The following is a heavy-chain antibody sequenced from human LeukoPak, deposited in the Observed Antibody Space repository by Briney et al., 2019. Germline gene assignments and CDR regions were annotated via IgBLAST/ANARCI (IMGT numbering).Heavy chain of an antibody. J-gene: IGHJ4*02. CDR2: ISSSSSYI. V-gene: IGHV3-21*01. CDR1: GFTVSSHY. D-gene: IGHD1-26*01. Sequence: GGSLRLSCAVSGFTVSSHYMNWVRQAPGKGLEWVSSISSSSSYIYYADSVNGRFTISRDNAKNSLYLQMNSLRVEDTAVYYCARDLSGSYHTPFGYWGQGTLVTVSS. CDR3: ARDLSGSYHTPFGY.